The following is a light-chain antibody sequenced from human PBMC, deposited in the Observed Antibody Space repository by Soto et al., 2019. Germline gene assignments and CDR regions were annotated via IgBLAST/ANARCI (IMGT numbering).Light chain of an antibody. J-gene: IGKJ1*01. CDR3: QQRSNWT. CDR1: QSVSSS. Sequence: EIVLTQSPGTLSLSPLERATLXCRASQSVSSSFLAWYQQKAGQAPRLLIYGASNRATGIPARFSGSGSGTDFTLTISSLEPEDFAVYYCQQRSNWTFGQGTKVDI. V-gene: IGKV3-11*01. CDR2: GAS.